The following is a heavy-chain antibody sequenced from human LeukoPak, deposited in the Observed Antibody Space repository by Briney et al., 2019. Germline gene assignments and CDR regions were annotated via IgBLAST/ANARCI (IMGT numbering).Heavy chain of an antibody. CDR3: ARRSRSGFFDY. J-gene: IGHJ4*02. D-gene: IGHD3-10*01. CDR1: GGSINSNTYY. Sequence: PSETLSLTCAVSGGSINSNTYYWGWIRQPPGKGLEWIGSVYSNGSTYYNPSLKSRVAISADTSKNQFPLRLSSVTAPDTAVYYCARRSRSGFFDYWGQGTLVTVSS. V-gene: IGHV4-39*01. CDR2: VYSNGST.